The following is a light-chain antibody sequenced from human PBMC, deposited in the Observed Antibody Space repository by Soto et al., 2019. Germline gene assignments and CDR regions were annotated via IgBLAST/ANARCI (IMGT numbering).Light chain of an antibody. CDR1: SSDVGSYNL. J-gene: IGLJ1*01. V-gene: IGLV2-23*01. CDR3: CSYAGSITYV. Sequence: QSALTQPASVSGSPGQSITISCTGTSSDVGSYNLASWYQQHPGKAPKLMIYEGTKRPSGVSNRFSGSKSGNAASLTISGLQAEDEADYYCCSYAGSITYVFGTGTKV. CDR2: EGT.